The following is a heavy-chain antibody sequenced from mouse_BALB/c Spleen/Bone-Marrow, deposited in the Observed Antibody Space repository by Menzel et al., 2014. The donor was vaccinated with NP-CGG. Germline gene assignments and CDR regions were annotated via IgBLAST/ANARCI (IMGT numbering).Heavy chain of an antibody. V-gene: IGHV1S137*01. CDR2: ISTYYGDA. CDR1: GYTFTDYA. J-gene: IGHJ4*01. CDR3: ARDAMDY. Sequence: QVQLKESGAELVRPGVSVKISCKGSGYTFTDYAMHWVKQSHAKSLEWIGVISTYYGDASYNPKFKGKATMTVDKSSSTAYMELARLTSEDSAIYYCARDAMDYWGQGTSVTVSS.